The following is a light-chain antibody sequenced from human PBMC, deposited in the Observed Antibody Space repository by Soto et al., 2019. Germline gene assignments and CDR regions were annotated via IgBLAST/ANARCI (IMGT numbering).Light chain of an antibody. CDR1: QSISSW. CDR3: QQYNSSWT. V-gene: IGKV1-5*03. J-gene: IGKJ1*01. CDR2: KAS. Sequence: DIQMAQSPCTLSASVGDRVTITCRASQSISSWLAWYQQKPGKAPKLLIYKASSLESGVPSRFSGSGSGTEFTLTISSLQPDDFATYYCQQYNSSWTFGQGTKVDIK.